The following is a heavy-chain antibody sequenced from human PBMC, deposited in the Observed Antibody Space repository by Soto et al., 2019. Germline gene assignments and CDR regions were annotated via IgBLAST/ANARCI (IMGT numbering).Heavy chain of an antibody. J-gene: IGHJ6*02. CDR2: IIPIFGTA. V-gene: IGHV1-69*01. Sequence: QVQLVQSGAEVKKPGSSVKVSCKASGGTFSSYAISWVRQAPGQGLEWMGGIIPIFGTANYAQKFQGRVTITAEESTSTAYMELSSLRSEDTAVYYCARDITGTTFASYYYYGMDVWGQGTTVTVSS. CDR1: GGTFSSYA. CDR3: ARDITGTTFASYYYYGMDV. D-gene: IGHD1-20*01.